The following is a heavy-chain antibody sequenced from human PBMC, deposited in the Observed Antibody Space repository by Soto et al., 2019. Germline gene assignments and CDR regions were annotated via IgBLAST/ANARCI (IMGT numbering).Heavy chain of an antibody. D-gene: IGHD2-15*01. J-gene: IGHJ4*02. Sequence: GGSLRLSCAASGFTVSSNYMSWVRQAPGKGLEWVSVIYSGGSTYYADSVKGRFTISRDNSKNTLYLQMNSLRAEDTAVYYCASRGGYCSGGSCYVYWGQGTLVTVSS. CDR1: GFTVSSNY. CDR2: IYSGGST. V-gene: IGHV3-66*01. CDR3: ASRGGYCSGGSCYVY.